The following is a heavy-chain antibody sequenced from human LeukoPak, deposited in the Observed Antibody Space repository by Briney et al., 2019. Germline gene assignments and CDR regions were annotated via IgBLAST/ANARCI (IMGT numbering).Heavy chain of an antibody. CDR3: ARGLTSSGYYP. CDR2: IYYSGNT. J-gene: IGHJ6*02. Sequence: SETLSLTCTVSGGSIISDNYYWSWIRQHPGKGLEWIGYIYYSGNTYFHPSLKSRVTISVDTSKNQFSLNLSSVTAADTAVYYCARGLTSSGYYPWGQGTTVTVSS. V-gene: IGHV4-31*03. CDR1: GGSIISDNYY. D-gene: IGHD3-22*01.